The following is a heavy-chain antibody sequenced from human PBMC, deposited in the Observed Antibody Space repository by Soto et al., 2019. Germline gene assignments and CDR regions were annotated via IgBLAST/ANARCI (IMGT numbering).Heavy chain of an antibody. V-gene: IGHV4-31*03. D-gene: IGHD5-12*01. CDR3: GGAGYSGYDSAFDI. Sequence: SETLSLTCTVSGGSISSGGYYWSWIRQHPGKGLEWIGYIYYSGSTYYNPSLKSRVTISVDTSKNQFSLKLSSVTAADTAVYYCGGAGYSGYDSAFDIWGQGTMVTVSS. J-gene: IGHJ3*02. CDR1: GGSISSGGYY. CDR2: IYYSGST.